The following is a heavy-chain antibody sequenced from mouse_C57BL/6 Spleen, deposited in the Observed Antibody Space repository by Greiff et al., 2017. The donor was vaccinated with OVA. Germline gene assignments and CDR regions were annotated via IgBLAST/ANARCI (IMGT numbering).Heavy chain of an antibody. D-gene: IGHD2-3*01. Sequence: EVQLVESGPGMVKPSQSLSFTCTVTGYSITSGYDWHWIRHFPGNKLEWMGFISYSGGTNYNPSLQGRISITHDTSKNHFFLKLNSVPTEDTAADDCARWSIYDGYWDIDVWGTGTSVTVSS. J-gene: IGHJ1*03. V-gene: IGHV3-1*01. CDR1: GYSITSGYD. CDR2: ISYSGGT. CDR3: ARWSIYDGYWDIDV.